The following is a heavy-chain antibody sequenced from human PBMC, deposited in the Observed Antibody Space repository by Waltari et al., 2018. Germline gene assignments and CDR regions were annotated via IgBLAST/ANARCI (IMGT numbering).Heavy chain of an antibody. Sequence: QVQLQQWGAGLLKPSATLSLTCSVSGASFSSYSWGWVRHVPGKGLERSGQIRPPGNTHCSPSRQSRVAISIGTSRNQFSLRVVSVSAADTGLYFCTRGGNYDFWSHRPFVDPWGQGTQVTVSS. D-gene: IGHD3-3*01. CDR2: IRPPGNT. V-gene: IGHV4-34*01. CDR3: TRGGNYDFWSHRPFVDP. J-gene: IGHJ5*02. CDR1: GASFSSYS.